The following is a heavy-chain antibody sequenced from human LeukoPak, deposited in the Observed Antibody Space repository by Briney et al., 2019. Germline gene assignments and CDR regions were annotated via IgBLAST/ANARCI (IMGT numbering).Heavy chain of an antibody. CDR2: IYYSGST. V-gene: IGHV4-59*08. J-gene: IGHJ4*02. D-gene: IGHD6-13*01. Sequence: SETLSLTCTVSGGSMNSYYWSWIRQPPGKGLEWIGYIYYSGSTNYNPSLKSRVTISVDTSKNQFSLKLSSVTAADTAVFYCARQSYSSSWRSYYFDYWGQGTLVTVSS. CDR3: ARQSYSSSWRSYYFDY. CDR1: GGSMNSYY.